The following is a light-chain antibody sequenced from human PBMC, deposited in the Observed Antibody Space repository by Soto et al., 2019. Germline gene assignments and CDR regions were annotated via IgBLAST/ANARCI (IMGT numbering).Light chain of an antibody. CDR3: SSYTYGNTRQIV. J-gene: IGLJ1*01. Sequence: QSALTQPASVSGSPGQSITISCTGTSSDVGGYNYVSWYQHHPGKAPKLMIFDVSNRPSGVSNRFSGSKSGNTASLTISGLRPEAEADYYCSSYTYGNTRQIVFGTGTKLTVL. CDR2: DVS. CDR1: SSDVGGYNY. V-gene: IGLV2-14*03.